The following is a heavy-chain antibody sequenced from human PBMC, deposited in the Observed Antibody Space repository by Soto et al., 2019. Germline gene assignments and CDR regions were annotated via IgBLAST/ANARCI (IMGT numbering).Heavy chain of an antibody. CDR2: ISSSSSTI. CDR1: GFTFSSYS. CDR3: AIEVRSLGWFLP. J-gene: IGHJ5*02. Sequence: EVQLVESGGGLVQPGGSLRLSCAASGFTFSSYSMNWVRQAPGKGLEWVSYISSSSSTIYYADSVKGRFTISRDNAKNTLYLQMNRLRDEDTAVYDRAIEVRSLGWFLPWSQRTLVSGSS. V-gene: IGHV3-48*02. D-gene: IGHD3-10*01.